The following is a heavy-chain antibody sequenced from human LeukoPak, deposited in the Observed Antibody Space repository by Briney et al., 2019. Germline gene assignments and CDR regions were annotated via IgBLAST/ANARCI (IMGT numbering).Heavy chain of an antibody. Sequence: GGSLRLSCAASGFTFTNYWIHWVRHAPGKGLMWDSRIKSDGITTNYAGSVKGRFTISRDNAKNTVYLQMNSLRAEDTAVYFCARGMFHGYCTDYWGQGTWVPVSS. CDR2: IKSDGITT. D-gene: IGHD3-3*01. V-gene: IGHV3-74*01. J-gene: IGHJ4*02. CDR3: ARGMFHGYCTDY. CDR1: GFTFTNYW.